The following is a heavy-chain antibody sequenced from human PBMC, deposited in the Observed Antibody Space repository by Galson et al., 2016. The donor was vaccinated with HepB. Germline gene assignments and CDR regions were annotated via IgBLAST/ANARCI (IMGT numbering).Heavy chain of an antibody. CDR3: VSTSRDSFCSTSSCYIDY. V-gene: IGHV4-39*01. D-gene: IGHD2-2*01. CDR2: KYYGGST. Sequence: LRLSCAASGFTFNNYWMHWVRQGPGKGLEWIGTKYYGGSTYYNPSLKSRATISVDTSNKQVSLKLSSVTAADAAVCYCVSTSRDSFCSTSSCYIDYWGQGTLVTVSS. J-gene: IGHJ4*02. CDR1: GFTFNNYW.